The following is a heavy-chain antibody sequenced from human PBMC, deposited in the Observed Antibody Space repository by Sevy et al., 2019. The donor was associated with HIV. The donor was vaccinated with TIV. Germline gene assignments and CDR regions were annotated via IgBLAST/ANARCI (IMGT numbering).Heavy chain of an antibody. CDR3: ARKKNLGEPSDP. J-gene: IGHJ5*02. CDR2: INTYNGNT. V-gene: IGHV1-18*01. D-gene: IGHD3-16*01. Sequence: ASVKVSCKPSGYTFTTYGITWVRQAPGQGLEWMGWINTYNGNTNYAQKFQGRDTMTRDTSTSTAYMELRSLTSDDTAVYYCARKKNLGEPSDPWGQGTLVTVSS. CDR1: GYTFTTYG.